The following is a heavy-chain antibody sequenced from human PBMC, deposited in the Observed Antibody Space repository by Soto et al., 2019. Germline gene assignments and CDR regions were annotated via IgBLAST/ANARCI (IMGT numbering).Heavy chain of an antibody. CDR3: ARHAGGFDY. D-gene: IGHD3-10*01. CDR2: IYYSGST. V-gene: IGHV4-59*01. Sequence: QVQLQESGPGLVKPSETLSLTCTVSGGSISSYYWSWIRQPPGKGLEWIGYIYYSGSTNYNPSLKXRXTIXVDTSNNQFSLKLSSVTAADTAVYYCARHAGGFDYWGQGTLVTVSS. CDR1: GGSISSYY. J-gene: IGHJ4*02.